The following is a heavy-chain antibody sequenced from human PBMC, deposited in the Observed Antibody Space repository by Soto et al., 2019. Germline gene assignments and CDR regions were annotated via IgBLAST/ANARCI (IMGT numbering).Heavy chain of an antibody. CDR3: ARGGSYLFDY. CDR2: IYHSGTA. CDR1: GGSISVNSW. V-gene: IGHV4-4*02. Sequence: QVQLQESGPGLVSPSGTLSLTCAVSGGSISVNSWRTWVRQPPGKGLEWIGEIYHSGTANYNPSLRGRVTISVDKSKNQFSLKLTSVTAADTAVYFCARGGSYLFDYWGQGTLVTVSS. J-gene: IGHJ4*02. D-gene: IGHD3-10*01.